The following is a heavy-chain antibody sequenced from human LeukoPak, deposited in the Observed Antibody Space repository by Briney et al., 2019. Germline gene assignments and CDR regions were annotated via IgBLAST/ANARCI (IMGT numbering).Heavy chain of an antibody. J-gene: IGHJ6*03. CDR2: TNTHGTSA. Sequence: PGGSLRLSCAAPGFTFNNYWMHWVRQAPGKGLAWVARTNTHGTSANYADSVKGRFIISRDNANNTLYLQMNGLRDEDTGVYYALAGYYYYYMDVWGKGTTVTVSS. D-gene: IGHD6-13*01. CDR1: GFTFNNYW. CDR3: LAGYYYYYMDV. V-gene: IGHV3-74*01.